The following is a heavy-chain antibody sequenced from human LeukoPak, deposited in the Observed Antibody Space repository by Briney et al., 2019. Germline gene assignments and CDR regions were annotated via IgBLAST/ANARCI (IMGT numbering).Heavy chain of an antibody. Sequence: SETLSLPCTVSGYSITSGYNWAWIRQPPGKVLEWIGSIYHSGSAYYNPSLKSRVTISVDTSKNQFSLKLSSVTAADTAVYYCARDQYITIFGVVQNNWFDPWGQGTLVTVSS. D-gene: IGHD3-3*01. J-gene: IGHJ5*02. CDR2: IYHSGSA. CDR3: ARDQYITIFGVVQNNWFDP. V-gene: IGHV4-38-2*02. CDR1: GYSITSGYN.